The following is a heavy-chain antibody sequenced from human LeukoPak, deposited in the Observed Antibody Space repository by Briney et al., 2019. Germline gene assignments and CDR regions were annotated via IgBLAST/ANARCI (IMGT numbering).Heavy chain of an antibody. V-gene: IGHV1-2*04. CDR1: GYTFTGYY. CDR3: ARAGGVYGSFYYYYGMDV. CDR2: INPNSGGT. D-gene: IGHD3-10*01. Sequence: ASVKVSCKASGYTFTGYYMHWVRQAPGQGLEWMGWINPNSGGTNYAQKFQGWVTMTRDTSISTAYMELSRLRSDDTAVYYCARAGGVYGSFYYYYGMDVWGQGTTVTVSS. J-gene: IGHJ6*02.